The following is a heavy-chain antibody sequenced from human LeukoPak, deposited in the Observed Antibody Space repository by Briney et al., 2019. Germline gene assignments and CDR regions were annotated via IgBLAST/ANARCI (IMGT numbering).Heavy chain of an antibody. J-gene: IGHJ4*02. CDR2: ISGGGDST. CDR1: GFTFSSSG. D-gene: IGHD5-18*01. V-gene: IGHV3-23*01. Sequence: GSLRLSCAASGFTFSSSGMSWVRQTPGKGLELVSAISGGGDSTYYADSVKGRFTISRDNSKNTLYLQMNGLRVEDTAVYYCANRRGTAMLFDYWGQGTLVTVSS. CDR3: ANRRGTAMLFDY.